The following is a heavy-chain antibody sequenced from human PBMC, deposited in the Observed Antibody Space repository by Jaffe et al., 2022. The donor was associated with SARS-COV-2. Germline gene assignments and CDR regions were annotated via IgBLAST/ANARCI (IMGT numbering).Heavy chain of an antibody. J-gene: IGHJ5*02. D-gene: IGHD2-21*02. V-gene: IGHV1-2*06. CDR1: GYTFTGYY. Sequence: QVQLVQSGAEVKKPGASVKVSCKASGYTFTGYYMHWVRQAPGQGLEWMGRINPNSGGTNYAQKFQGRVTMTRDTSISTAYMELSRLRSDDTAVYYCAREVGHIVVVTEGGNWFDPWGQGTLVTVSS. CDR3: AREVGHIVVVTEGGNWFDP. CDR2: INPNSGGT.